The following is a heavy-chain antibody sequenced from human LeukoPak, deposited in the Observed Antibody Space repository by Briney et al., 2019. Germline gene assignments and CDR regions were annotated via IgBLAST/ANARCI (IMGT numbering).Heavy chain of an antibody. CDR1: GYTLTSYG. CDR3: ARVGIQLWFDYYYGMDV. Sequence: ASVKVSCKASGYTLTSYGISWVRQAPGQGLEWMGWISAYNGNTNYAQKLQGRVTMTTDTSTSTAYMELRSLRSDDTAVYYCARVGIQLWFDYYYGMDVWGQGTTVTVSS. V-gene: IGHV1-18*01. J-gene: IGHJ6*02. D-gene: IGHD5-18*01. CDR2: ISAYNGNT.